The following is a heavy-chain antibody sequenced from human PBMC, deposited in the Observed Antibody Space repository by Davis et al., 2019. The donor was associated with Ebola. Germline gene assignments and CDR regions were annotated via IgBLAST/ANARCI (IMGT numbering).Heavy chain of an antibody. Sequence: PGGSLRLSCAASGFTFSSYGMHWVRQAPGKGLEWVAVISYDGSNKYYADSVKGRFTISRDNSKNTLYLQMNSLRAGDTAVYYCARASRGRLGELGDYYYGMDVWGQGTTVTVSS. CDR2: ISYDGSNK. V-gene: IGHV3-30*03. CDR1: GFTFSSYG. D-gene: IGHD3-16*01. J-gene: IGHJ6*02. CDR3: ARASRGRLGELGDYYYGMDV.